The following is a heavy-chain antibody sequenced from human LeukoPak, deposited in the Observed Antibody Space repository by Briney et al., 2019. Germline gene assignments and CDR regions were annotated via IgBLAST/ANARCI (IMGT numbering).Heavy chain of an antibody. CDR1: GGSLSSYY. Sequence: SETLSLTCTVSGGSLSSYYWSWIRQPPGKGLEWIGYIYYSGSTNYNPSLKSRVTISVDTSKNQFSLKLSSVTAADTAVYYCARDRGTFDYWGQGTLVTVSS. CDR3: ARDRGTFDY. CDR2: IYYSGST. D-gene: IGHD5-24*01. J-gene: IGHJ4*02. V-gene: IGHV4-59*01.